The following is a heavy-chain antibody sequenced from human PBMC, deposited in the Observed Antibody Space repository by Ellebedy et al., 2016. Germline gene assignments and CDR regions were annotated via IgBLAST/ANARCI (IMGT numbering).Heavy chain of an antibody. J-gene: IGHJ5*01. V-gene: IGHV3-7*03. Sequence: GESLKISCAASGFTFSRFWMTWVRQAPGKGLEWVAKINPDGSAKYHVDSMKERFTISRDNAKNSLFLQMNSVRAEDAAVYYGVKDYYGRSGDWFDSWGQGTVVTVSS. CDR1: GFTFSRFW. D-gene: IGHD3-22*01. CDR3: VKDYYGRSGDWFDS. CDR2: INPDGSAK.